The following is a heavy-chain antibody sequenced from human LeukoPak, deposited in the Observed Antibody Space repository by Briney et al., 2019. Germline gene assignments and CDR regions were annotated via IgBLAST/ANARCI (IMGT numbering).Heavy chain of an antibody. CDR1: GFTFSSYW. D-gene: IGHD5-18*01. CDR3: ASADTAMVNDY. V-gene: IGHV3-74*01. J-gene: IGHJ4*02. CDR2: INSDGSST. Sequence: GGSLRLSCAASGFTFSSYWMHWVRQAPGKGLVWVSRINSDGSSTSYADSVKGRFTISRDNAKNTLYLQMNSLSAEDTAVYYCASADTAMVNDYWGQGTLVTVSS.